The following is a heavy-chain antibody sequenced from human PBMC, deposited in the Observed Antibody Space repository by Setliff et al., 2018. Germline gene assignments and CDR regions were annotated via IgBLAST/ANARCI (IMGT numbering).Heavy chain of an antibody. CDR2: ISPGRSI. CDR3: ARRGVLIVPDAFDT. V-gene: IGHV4-4*08. J-gene: IGHJ3*02. Sequence: SETLSLTCSVSGGSISNFYWSWIRQPPGKGLEWIGSISPGRSINYNPSLRSRVTISGDTSKNQISLNLSSGTAADTAVYYCARRGVLIVPDAFDTWGQGTMVTVSS. CDR1: GGSISNFY. D-gene: IGHD2-15*01.